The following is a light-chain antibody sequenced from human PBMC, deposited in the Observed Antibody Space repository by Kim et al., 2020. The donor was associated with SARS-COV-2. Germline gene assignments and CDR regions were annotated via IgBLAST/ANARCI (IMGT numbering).Light chain of an antibody. CDR1: SSDVGDYDY. J-gene: IGLJ2*01. CDR2: AVS. Sequence: QSASVSGSPGQSITISCTGTSSDVGDYDYVSWYQHHPGKAPRLMIYAVSKRPSGISDRFSGSKSGNTASLTISGLQAEDEADYYCSSYTSGNTRVFGGGTQLTVL. V-gene: IGLV2-14*03. CDR3: SSYTSGNTRV.